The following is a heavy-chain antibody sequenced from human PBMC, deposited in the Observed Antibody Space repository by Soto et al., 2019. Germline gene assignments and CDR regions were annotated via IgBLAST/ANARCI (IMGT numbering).Heavy chain of an antibody. V-gene: IGHV3-74*01. CDR3: AKGRPAAMPDYYYYGMDV. CDR2: VKSDGSST. CDR1: GFTFSNYW. J-gene: IGHJ6*02. D-gene: IGHD2-2*01. Sequence: GGSLRLSCVGSGFTFSNYWMHWVRQAPGKGLEWVSRVKSDGSSTSYADSVKGRFTTSRDNAKNTLYLQMNSLRADDTAVYYCAKGRPAAMPDYYYYGMDVWGQGTTVTVSS.